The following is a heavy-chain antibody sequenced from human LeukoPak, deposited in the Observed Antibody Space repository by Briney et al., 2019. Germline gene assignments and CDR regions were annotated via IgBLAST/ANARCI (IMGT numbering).Heavy chain of an antibody. V-gene: IGHV1-8*03. CDR1: GYTFTSYD. D-gene: IGHD1-14*01. J-gene: IGHJ6*03. CDR3: ARTPDHNYYYYYYMDV. CDR2: MNPNSGNT. Sequence: ASVKVSCKASGYTFTSYDINWVRQATGQGLEWMGWMNPNSGNTGYAQKFQGRVTITRNTSISTAYMELSSLRSEDTAVYYCARTPDHNYYYYYYMDVWGKGTTVTVSS.